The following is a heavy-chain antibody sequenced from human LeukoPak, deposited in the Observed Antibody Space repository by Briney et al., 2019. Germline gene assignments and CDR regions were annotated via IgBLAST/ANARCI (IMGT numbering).Heavy chain of an antibody. Sequence: SETLSLTCTVSGGSISSYYWSWIRQPPGKGLEWIGYIYYSGSTNYNPSLKSRVTISVDTSKNQFSLKLSSVTAADTAVYYCARDAGEITTVTTPFFDYWGQGTLVTVSS. CDR2: IYYSGST. D-gene: IGHD4-17*01. J-gene: IGHJ4*02. CDR3: ARDAGEITTVTTPFFDY. V-gene: IGHV4-59*12. CDR1: GGSISSYY.